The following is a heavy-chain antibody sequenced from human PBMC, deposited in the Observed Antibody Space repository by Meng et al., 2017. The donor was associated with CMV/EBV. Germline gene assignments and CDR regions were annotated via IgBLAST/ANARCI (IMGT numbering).Heavy chain of an antibody. D-gene: IGHD3-10*01. V-gene: IGHV3-30-3*01. CDR3: AGDGSDHYYYYYGMDV. CDR2: ISYDGSNK. CDR1: GFTFSSYA. J-gene: IGHJ6*02. Sequence: GESLKIPCAASGFTFSSYAMHWVRQAPGKGLEWVAVISYDGSNKYYADSVKGRFTISRDNSKNTLYLQMNSLRAEDTAVYYCAGDGSDHYYYYYGMDVWGQGTTVTVSS.